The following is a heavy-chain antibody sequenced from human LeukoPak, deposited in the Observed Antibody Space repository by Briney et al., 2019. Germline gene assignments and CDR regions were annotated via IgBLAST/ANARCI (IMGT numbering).Heavy chain of an antibody. D-gene: IGHD4-17*01. CDR2: ISTSGNTL. CDR3: AKEIWPTVTTPGHTYFDY. V-gene: IGHV3-11*04. CDR1: GFTFSDYY. Sequence: PGGSLRLSCAASGFTFSDYYMSWIRQAPGKGLEWVSYISTSGNTLYYADSVKGRFTISRDNSKNTLYLQMNSLRTDDTAVFFCAKEIWPTVTTPGHTYFDYWGQGTLVTVSS. J-gene: IGHJ4*02.